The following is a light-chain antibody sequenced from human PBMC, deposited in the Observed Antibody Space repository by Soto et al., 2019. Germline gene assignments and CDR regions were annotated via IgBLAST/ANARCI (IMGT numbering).Light chain of an antibody. CDR1: QSVSTS. Sequence: EIVLTQSPATLSLSPGESATLSCRASQSVSTSLAWYQLRPGQAPRLLIYDVSNRATGIPARFSGSGSGTDFTLTSSRLEPEDFAVDACQQRRNWPPTFGGGTKVEIK. CDR3: QQRRNWPPT. J-gene: IGKJ4*01. V-gene: IGKV3-11*01. CDR2: DVS.